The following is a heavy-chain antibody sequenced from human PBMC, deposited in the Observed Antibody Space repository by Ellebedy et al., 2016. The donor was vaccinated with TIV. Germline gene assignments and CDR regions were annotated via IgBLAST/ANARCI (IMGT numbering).Heavy chain of an antibody. J-gene: IGHJ4*02. V-gene: IGHV6-1*01. D-gene: IGHD6-6*01. Sequence: TLSLTCALSGDSVSSRGAAWNWIRQSPSTGLKWLGWPYYRSKCYNEYAVSVKSRITINPDTSKNQFSLQLNSVTHEDTAVYYCARGSPHFHYWGQGSLVMVSS. CDR3: ARGSPHFHY. CDR1: GDSVSSRGAA. CDR2: PYYRSKCYN.